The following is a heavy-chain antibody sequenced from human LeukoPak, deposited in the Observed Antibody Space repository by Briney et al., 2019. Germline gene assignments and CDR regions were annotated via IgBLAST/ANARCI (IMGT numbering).Heavy chain of an antibody. CDR2: INSDGSST. CDR3: ARDVGPMITFGGVIAIYYYYYMDV. D-gene: IGHD3-16*02. J-gene: IGHJ6*03. CDR1: GFTFSSYW. V-gene: IGHV3-74*01. Sequence: GGSLRLSCAASGFTFSSYWMHWVRQAPGKGLVWVSRINSDGSSTSYADSVKGRSTISRDNAKNTLYLQMNSLRAEDTAVYYCARDVGPMITFGGVIAIYYYYYMDVWGKGTTVTVSS.